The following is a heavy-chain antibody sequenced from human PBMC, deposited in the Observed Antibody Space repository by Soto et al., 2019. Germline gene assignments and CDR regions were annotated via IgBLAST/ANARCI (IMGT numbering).Heavy chain of an antibody. V-gene: IGHV1-69*02. D-gene: IGHD2-21*02. CDR3: ARRRYCGADCYSKYYYGMDV. Sequence: QVQLVQSGAEVKKPGSSVKVSCQASGSTFSSYTVSWVRQAPGQGLEWMGRIIPVLGVTNYAPKFKGRVTMSGDKSKTTAYMELSSLRSGDTAVYYCARRRYCGADCYSKYYYGMDVWGQGTTVTVSS. CDR1: GSTFSSYT. J-gene: IGHJ6*02. CDR2: IIPVLGVT.